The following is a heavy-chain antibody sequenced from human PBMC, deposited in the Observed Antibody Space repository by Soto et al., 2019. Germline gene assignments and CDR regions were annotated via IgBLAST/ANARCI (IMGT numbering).Heavy chain of an antibody. CDR3: VRDSGISGPSRDLDY. J-gene: IGHJ4*02. CDR1: GYTFMSHV. D-gene: IGHD1-20*01. V-gene: IGHV1-3*01. CDR2: VTGGNGDT. Sequence: QVQLVPSGAEVKEPWASVKVSCRSSGYTFMSHVMHWVRQAPGQRLEWMGWVTGGNGDTKYSQNCQGRVTSTRDTSETTAYMELSRLTSEDTAVYYRVRDSGISGPSRDLDYWGQGPLVTVSS.